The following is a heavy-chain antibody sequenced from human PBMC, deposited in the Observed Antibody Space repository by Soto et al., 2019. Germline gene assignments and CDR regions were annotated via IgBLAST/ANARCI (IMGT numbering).Heavy chain of an antibody. CDR3: AREEISELVITGACDI. CDR2: ISYDGSNK. D-gene: IGHD3-16*02. Sequence: LQLVESGGGVVQPGRSLRLSCAASGFTFSSYAMHCVRQAPGKGLEWAAVISYDGSNKYYADSVKGRFTISRDNSRNTQYLQMNSLRAEDTAVYYCAREEISELVITGACDICGQGTMVTVSS. CDR1: GFTFSSYA. J-gene: IGHJ3*02. V-gene: IGHV3-30-3*01.